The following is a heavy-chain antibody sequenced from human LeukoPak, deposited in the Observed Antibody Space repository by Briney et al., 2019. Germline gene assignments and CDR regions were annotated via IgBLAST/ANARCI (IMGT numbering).Heavy chain of an antibody. D-gene: IGHD3-10*01. J-gene: IGHJ4*02. V-gene: IGHV1-69*05. CDR2: IIPIFGTA. CDR1: GGTFSSYA. Sequence: SVNVSCKASGGTFSSYAISWVRQAPGQGLEWMGWIIPIFGTANYAQKFQGRVTITTDESTSTAYMELSSLRSEDTAVYYCAREYYYGSGSSYYFDYWGQGTLVTVSS. CDR3: AREYYYGSGSSYYFDY.